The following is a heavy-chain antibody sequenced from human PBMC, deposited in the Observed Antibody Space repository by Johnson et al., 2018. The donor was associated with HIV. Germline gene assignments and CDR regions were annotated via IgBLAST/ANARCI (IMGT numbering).Heavy chain of an antibody. V-gene: IGHV3-30*02. J-gene: IGHJ3*02. CDR3: AKESAFDI. CDR2: IWYDGSTK. CDR1: GFTFSSYA. Sequence: VQLVESGGGLVQPGGSLRLSCAASGFTFSSYAMSWVRQAPGKGLEWVAVIWYDGSTKYYADSVKGRFTISRDNSKNTLYLQMNSLRAEDTAVYYCAKESAFDIWGQGTMVTVSS.